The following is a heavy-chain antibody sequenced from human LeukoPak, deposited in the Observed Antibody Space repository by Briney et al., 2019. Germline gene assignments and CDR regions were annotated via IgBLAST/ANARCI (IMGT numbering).Heavy chain of an antibody. CDR2: ISSSSNSI. J-gene: IGHJ4*02. CDR3: AREGVVHFDY. D-gene: IGHD2-15*01. V-gene: IGHV3-48*04. CDR1: GFTFSVYG. Sequence: PGGSLRLSCASSGFTFSVYGMNWVRQAPGKGLEWVSYISSSSNSIYYANSVKGRFTISRENAKNSLYLQMNSLRAEDTAVYYCAREGVVHFDYWGQGTLVTVSS.